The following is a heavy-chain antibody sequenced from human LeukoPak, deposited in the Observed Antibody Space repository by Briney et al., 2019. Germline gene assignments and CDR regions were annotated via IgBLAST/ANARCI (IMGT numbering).Heavy chain of an antibody. CDR2: IYYSGST. V-gene: IGHV4-59*01. D-gene: IGHD4-17*01. CDR3: ARITTVTRAPYYYYSMDV. CDR1: GGSISSYY. J-gene: IGHJ6*03. Sequence: SETLSLTCTVSGGSISSYYWSWIRQPPGKGLEWIGYIYYSGSTNYNPSLKSRVTISVDTSKNQFSLKLSSVTAADTAVYYCARITTVTRAPYYYYSMDVWGKGTTVTVSS.